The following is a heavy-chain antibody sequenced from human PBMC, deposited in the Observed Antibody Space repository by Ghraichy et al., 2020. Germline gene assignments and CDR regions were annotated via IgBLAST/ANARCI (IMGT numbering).Heavy chain of an antibody. CDR3: ARFHGGWGFGRSYYFDY. Sequence: LSLTCAASGFTFSSYSMNWVRQAPGKGLEWVSSISSSSSYIYYADSVKGRFTISRDNAKNSLYLQMNSLRAEDTAVYYCARFHGGWGFGRSYYFDYWGQGTLVTVSS. D-gene: IGHD6-19*01. CDR1: GFTFSSYS. J-gene: IGHJ4*02. V-gene: IGHV3-21*01. CDR2: ISSSSSYI.